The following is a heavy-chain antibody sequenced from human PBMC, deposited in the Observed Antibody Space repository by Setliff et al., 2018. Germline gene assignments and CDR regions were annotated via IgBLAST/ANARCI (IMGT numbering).Heavy chain of an antibody. J-gene: IGHJ6*02. V-gene: IGHV4-59*01. Sequence: PSETLSLTCTVSGGSISSYYWSWIRQPPGKGLEWIGYIYYSGSTNYNPSLKSRVTISVDTSKNQFSLKLSSVTAADTAVYYCARDRPIAAAGTFIRYYYYYGMDVWGQGTTVT. CDR2: IYYSGST. D-gene: IGHD6-13*01. CDR1: GGSISSYY. CDR3: ARDRPIAAAGTFIRYYYYYGMDV.